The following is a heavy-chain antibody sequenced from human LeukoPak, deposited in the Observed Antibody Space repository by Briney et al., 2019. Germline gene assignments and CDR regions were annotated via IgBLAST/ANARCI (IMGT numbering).Heavy chain of an antibody. J-gene: IGHJ4*02. CDR1: GFTFITYW. V-gene: IGHV3-7*01. CDR3: ARGGAARPDF. CDR2: IKADGGEK. Sequence: GGSLRLSCAASGFTFITYWMNGFRQTPGKGLEWVAKIKADGGEKDHVPSVKGRFTISRDNAKNSLYLQMNSLRVEDTAVYYCARGGAARPDFWGQGTLVTVSS. D-gene: IGHD6-6*01.